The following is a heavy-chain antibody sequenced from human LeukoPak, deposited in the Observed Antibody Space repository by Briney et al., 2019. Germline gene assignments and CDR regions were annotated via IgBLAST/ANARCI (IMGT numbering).Heavy chain of an antibody. D-gene: IGHD6-19*01. Sequence: PGASLRLSCAVFASPVSSTYTSCVRPPPGNGLEWVSVIYSGGSTYYADSVKGRFTISRDNSKNTLYLQMNSLRAEDTAVYYCAGQWLVDAFDIWGQGTLVTVSS. CDR2: IYSGGST. CDR3: AGQWLVDAFDI. V-gene: IGHV3-53*01. CDR1: ASPVSSTY. J-gene: IGHJ3*02.